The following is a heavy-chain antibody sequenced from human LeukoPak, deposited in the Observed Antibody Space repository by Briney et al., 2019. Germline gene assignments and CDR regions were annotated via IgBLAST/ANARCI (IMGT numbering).Heavy chain of an antibody. CDR2: IYYSGST. J-gene: IGHJ4*02. CDR1: GGSISSYY. CDR3: ARVMVRGVMVS. Sequence: SETLSLTCTVSGGSISSYYWSWIRQPPGKGLGWIGYIYYSGSTNYNPSLKSRVTISVDTSKNQFSLKLSSVTAADTAVYYCARVMVRGVMVSWGQGTLVTVSS. D-gene: IGHD3-10*01. V-gene: IGHV4-59*01.